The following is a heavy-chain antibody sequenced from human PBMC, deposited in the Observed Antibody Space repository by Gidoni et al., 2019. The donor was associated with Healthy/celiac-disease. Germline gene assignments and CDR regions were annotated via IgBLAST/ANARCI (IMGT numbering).Heavy chain of an antibody. CDR3: AAGRDYSNFRPTPRNDY. Sequence: QVQLVQSGAEVKKPGSSVKVSCKASGSTFSSYAISWVRRAPGQGLEWMGGIIPIFATVNYAQRFRGRVTITADESTSTAYMELSSLRSEDTAVYYCAAGRDYSNFRPTPRNDYWGQGTLVTVSS. CDR1: GSTFSSYA. J-gene: IGHJ4*02. D-gene: IGHD4-4*01. V-gene: IGHV1-69*01. CDR2: IIPIFATV.